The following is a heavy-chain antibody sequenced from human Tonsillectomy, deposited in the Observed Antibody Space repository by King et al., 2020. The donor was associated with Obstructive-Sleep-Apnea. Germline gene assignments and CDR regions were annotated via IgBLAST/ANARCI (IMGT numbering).Heavy chain of an antibody. V-gene: IGHV3-7*01. J-gene: IGHJ5*02. CDR2: IKEDRSQK. Sequence: VQLVESGGGLVQPGGSLRLSSAASRFSFSTYWMSWVRQAPGKGLEWVANIKEDRSQKYYVDSVRGRFTISRDNVKNSLYLQMNSLRVDETAMYYCARDLDAGNTNWFDPWGQGTLVTVSS. CDR1: RFSFSTYW. D-gene: IGHD4-23*01. CDR3: ARDLDAGNTNWFDP.